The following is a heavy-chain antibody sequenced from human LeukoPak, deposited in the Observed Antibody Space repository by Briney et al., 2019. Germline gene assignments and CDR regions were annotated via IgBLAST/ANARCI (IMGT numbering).Heavy chain of an antibody. Sequence: PSETLSLTCAVYGGSFSGYYWSWIRQPPGKGLEWIGEINHSGSTNYNPSLKSRVTISVDTSNNQFSLKLSSVTAADTAVYYCARDVGARLPGYWGQGTLVTVSS. CDR1: GGSFSGYY. V-gene: IGHV4-34*01. J-gene: IGHJ4*02. CDR2: INHSGST. D-gene: IGHD6-6*01. CDR3: ARDVGARLPGY.